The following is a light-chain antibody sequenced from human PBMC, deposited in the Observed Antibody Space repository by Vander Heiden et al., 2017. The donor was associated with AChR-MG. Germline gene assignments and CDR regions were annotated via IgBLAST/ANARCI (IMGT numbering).Light chain of an antibody. Sequence: SFERTQTPAVSVALGQTGRITCQGDSRRSYYASWYQQKPGQAPVLVIYGKNNRPSGIPDRFSGSSSGNTASLTITGAQAEDEADYYCNSRDSSGNHLYVFGTGTKVTVL. CDR3: NSRDSSGNHLYV. J-gene: IGLJ1*01. CDR1: SRRSYY. CDR2: GKN. V-gene: IGLV3-19*01.